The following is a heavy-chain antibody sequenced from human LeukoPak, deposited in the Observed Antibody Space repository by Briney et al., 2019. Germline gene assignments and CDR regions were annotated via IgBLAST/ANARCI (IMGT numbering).Heavy chain of an antibody. Sequence: PSETLSLTCAVYGGSFSGYHWNWIRQPPGKGLEWIGEIDHSGSTNYNPSLKSRVTISVDTSKNQFSLNLSSVTAADTAVYFCARVVRIAVAAPHLNYWGQGTLVTVSS. CDR3: ARVVRIAVAAPHLNY. CDR2: IDHSGST. J-gene: IGHJ4*02. CDR1: GGSFSGYH. V-gene: IGHV4-34*01. D-gene: IGHD6-19*01.